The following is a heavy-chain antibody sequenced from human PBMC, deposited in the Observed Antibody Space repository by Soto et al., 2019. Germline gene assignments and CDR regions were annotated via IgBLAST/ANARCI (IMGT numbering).Heavy chain of an antibody. CDR1: GYTFTGYY. CDR3: ARGVTGGEPGDAFDI. V-gene: IGHV1-2*04. J-gene: IGHJ3*02. D-gene: IGHD3-16*01. Sequence: ASVKVSCKASGYTFTGYYMHWVRQAPGQGLEWMGWINPNSGGTNYAQKFQGWVTMTRDTSISTAYMELSRLRSDDTAVYYCARGVTGGEPGDAFDIWGQGTMVTVSS. CDR2: INPNSGGT.